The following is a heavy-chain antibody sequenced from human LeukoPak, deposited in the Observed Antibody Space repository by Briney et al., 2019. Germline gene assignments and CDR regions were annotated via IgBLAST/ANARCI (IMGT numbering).Heavy chain of an antibody. V-gene: IGHV5-51*01. CDR2: IYPGDSDT. D-gene: IGHD1-26*01. CDR3: ARYLWVGATAPRYFDY. CDR1: GYSFTSYW. Sequence: PGESLKISCNGSGYSFTSYWIGWVRQMPGKGLEWMGIIYPGDSDTRYSPSFQGQVTISADKSISTAYLQWSSLKASDTAMYYCARYLWVGATAPRYFDYWGREPWSPSPQ. J-gene: IGHJ4*02.